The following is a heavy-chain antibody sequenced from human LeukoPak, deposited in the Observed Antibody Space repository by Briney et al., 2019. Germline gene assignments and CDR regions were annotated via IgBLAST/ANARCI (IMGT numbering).Heavy chain of an antibody. V-gene: IGHV1-18*01. D-gene: IGHD3-10*01. CDR3: ARDVRYYYGSGSYYNYFRGFRPFDP. J-gene: IGHJ5*02. Sequence: ASVTVSCKASGCTFTSYGITWVRQAPGQGGAWMGWISDYHGNTNYAQKLQGRVNMTTDTSTSTAYMELRSLRSDDTAVYYCARDVRYYYGSGSYYNYFRGFRPFDPWGQGTLVTVSS. CDR1: GCTFTSYG. CDR2: ISDYHGNT.